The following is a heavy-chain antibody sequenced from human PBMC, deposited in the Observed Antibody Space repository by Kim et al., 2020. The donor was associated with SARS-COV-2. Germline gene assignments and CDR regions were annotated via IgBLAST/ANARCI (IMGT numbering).Heavy chain of an antibody. J-gene: IGHJ4*02. CDR3: AREGDYFFDV. D-gene: IGHD1-26*01. Sequence: YAASGKDSFTNSSDTSKNTLYLQLNSLRAEDTAVYYCAREGDYFFDVWGQGTLVTVCS. V-gene: IGHV3-53*01.